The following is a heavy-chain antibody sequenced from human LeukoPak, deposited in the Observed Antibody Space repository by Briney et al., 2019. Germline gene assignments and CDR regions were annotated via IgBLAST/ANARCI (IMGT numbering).Heavy chain of an antibody. D-gene: IGHD3-3*01. CDR2: IYPGDSDT. J-gene: IGHJ3*02. CDR3: ATAGYDFWSGYGAFDI. CDR1: GYSFAKYW. Sequence: GESLKISCKGSGYSFAKYWIGWVRQMPGKGLEFMGIIYPGDSDTRYSPSFQGQVTISADKSISTAYLQWSSLKASDTAMYYCATAGYDFWSGYGAFDIWGQGTMVTVSS. V-gene: IGHV5-51*01.